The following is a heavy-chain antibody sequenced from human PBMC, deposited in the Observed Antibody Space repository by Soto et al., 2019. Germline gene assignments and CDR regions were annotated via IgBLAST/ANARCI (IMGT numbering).Heavy chain of an antibody. CDR3: AGSATVSLYYYYGMDV. Sequence: GGSLRLSCAASGFTFSSYAMSWVRQAPGKGLEWVSAISGSGGSTYYADSVKGRFTISRDNSKNTLYLQMNSLRAEDTAVYYCAGSATVSLYYYYGMDVRGQGTTVTVSS. CDR1: GFTFSSYA. CDR2: ISGSGGST. J-gene: IGHJ6*02. V-gene: IGHV3-23*01. D-gene: IGHD4-4*01.